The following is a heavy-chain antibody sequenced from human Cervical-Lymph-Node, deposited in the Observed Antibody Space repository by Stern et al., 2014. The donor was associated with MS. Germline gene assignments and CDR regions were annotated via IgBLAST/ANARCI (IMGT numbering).Heavy chain of an antibody. CDR2: ISAYNGDR. V-gene: IGHV1-18*01. Sequence: QVQLVQSGGEVKQPGASVRVSCKASGYTFTTYGISWVRKAPGQGLEWMGWISAYNGDRKYAQKFEGRVTMTTDTSTSTAYMELRSLRSDDTAIYYCARGLLGDYVFMYWGQGTLVTVSS. CDR3: ARGLLGDYVFMY. D-gene: IGHD3-16*01. J-gene: IGHJ4*02. CDR1: GYTFTTYG.